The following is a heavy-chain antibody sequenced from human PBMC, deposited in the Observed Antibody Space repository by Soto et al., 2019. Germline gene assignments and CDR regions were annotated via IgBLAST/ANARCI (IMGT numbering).Heavy chain of an antibody. J-gene: IGHJ2*01. Sequence: QLQLQESGPGLVKPSETLSLTCTVSGGSISSSSYYWGWIRQPPGKGLEWIGSIYYSGSTYYNPSLKSRVTISVDTSKNQFSLKLSSVTAADTAVYYCARRPPGFHYSVGYFDLWGRGTLVTVSS. D-gene: IGHD2-21*01. CDR1: GGSISSSSYY. V-gene: IGHV4-39*01. CDR3: ARRPPGFHYSVGYFDL. CDR2: IYYSGST.